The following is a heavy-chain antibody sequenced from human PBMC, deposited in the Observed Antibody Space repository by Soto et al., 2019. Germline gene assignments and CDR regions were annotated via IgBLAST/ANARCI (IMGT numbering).Heavy chain of an antibody. V-gene: IGHV4-30-2*01. CDR2: IYHSGST. CDR1: GGSISSGGYS. J-gene: IGHJ5*02. Sequence: SETLSLTCAVSGGSISSGGYSWSWIRQPPGKGPEWIGYIYHSGSTNYNPSLKSRVTISVDKSKNQFSLKLSSVTAADTAVYYCARSVFPWGQGTLVTVSS. CDR3: ARSVFP.